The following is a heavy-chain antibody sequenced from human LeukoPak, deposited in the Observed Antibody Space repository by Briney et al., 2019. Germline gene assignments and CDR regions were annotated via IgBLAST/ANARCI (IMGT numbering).Heavy chain of an antibody. Sequence: PSETLSLTCTVSGGSISSDYWSWLRQPAGKGLEWIGRIYTSGNTNYNPSLKSRVTISVDKSKNQFSLKLSSVTAADTAVYYCARVWGDYGHYFFDYWGQGTLVTVSS. J-gene: IGHJ4*02. CDR3: ARVWGDYGHYFFDY. V-gene: IGHV4-4*07. CDR1: GGSISSDY. D-gene: IGHD4-17*01. CDR2: IYTSGNT.